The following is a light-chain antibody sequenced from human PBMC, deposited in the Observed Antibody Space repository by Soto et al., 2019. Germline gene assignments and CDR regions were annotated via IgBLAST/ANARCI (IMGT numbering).Light chain of an antibody. Sequence: QSVLTQPASVSGSPGQSITISCTGTTSDVGDYNYVSWYQQHPGKVPKVLIYEVSNRPSGVSYRFSGSKSGNTASLTISGLQAEDEASYYCCSYVGATTYVFGSGTKVTVL. CDR3: CSYVGATTYV. CDR1: TSDVGDYNY. J-gene: IGLJ1*01. CDR2: EVS. V-gene: IGLV2-14*01.